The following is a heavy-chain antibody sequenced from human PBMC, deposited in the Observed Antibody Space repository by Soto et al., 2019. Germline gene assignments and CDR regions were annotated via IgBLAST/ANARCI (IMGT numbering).Heavy chain of an antibody. CDR3: AREYTETVDGPTPFYFDY. J-gene: IGHJ4*02. Sequence: QVQLQESGPGLVKPSATLSLTCSVSGDSISSYYCSWIRQSAGKGLEWIGRTYITGYTNYNPSLRSRVTMAVDTSKNQLSLKLSSVTAADTAVYYCAREYTETVDGPTPFYFDYWGQGTPVTVSS. CDR2: TYITGYT. CDR1: GDSISSYY. V-gene: IGHV4-4*07. D-gene: IGHD6-19*01.